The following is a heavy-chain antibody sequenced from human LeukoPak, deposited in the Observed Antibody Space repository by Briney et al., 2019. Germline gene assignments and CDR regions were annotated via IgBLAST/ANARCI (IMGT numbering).Heavy chain of an antibody. CDR3: AGETEMANLDY. CDR2: ISSGGST. Sequence: GGSLRLSCAASGFTVSVNYMSWVRQAPGEGLEWVSVISSGGSTSYADSVKGRFTISRDNAKKSLYLQMNSLRAEDTAVYYCAGETEMANLDYWGQGTLVTVSS. CDR1: GFTVSVNY. J-gene: IGHJ4*02. D-gene: IGHD5-24*01. V-gene: IGHV3-53*01.